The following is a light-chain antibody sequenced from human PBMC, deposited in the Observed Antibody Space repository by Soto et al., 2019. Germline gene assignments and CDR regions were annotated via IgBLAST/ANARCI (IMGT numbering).Light chain of an antibody. V-gene: IGLV1-44*01. CDR1: SSNIGSNT. CDR3: AAWDDSLNGWV. Sequence: QAVVTQPPSASGTPGQRVTISCSGSSSNIGSNTVNWYRQLPGTAPKLLIYSNNQRPSGVPDRFSGSKSGTSASLAISGLQSEDEADYHCAAWDDSLNGWVFGGGTKLTVL. CDR2: SNN. J-gene: IGLJ3*02.